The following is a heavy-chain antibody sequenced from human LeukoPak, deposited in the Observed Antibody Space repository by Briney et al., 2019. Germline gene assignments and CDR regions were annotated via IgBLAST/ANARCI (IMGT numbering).Heavy chain of an antibody. CDR3: ATLPLVLGVILPWFDP. Sequence: SETLSLTCTVSGCSISGGGYYWIWIRQHPGKGLEWIGYIYYSGSTYYNPSLKSRVTISVDTSKNQFSLKLTSVTAADTALYYCATLPLVLGVILPWFDPWGQGTLVTVSS. D-gene: IGHD3-10*01. CDR2: IYYSGST. CDR1: GCSISGGGYY. J-gene: IGHJ5*02. V-gene: IGHV4-31*03.